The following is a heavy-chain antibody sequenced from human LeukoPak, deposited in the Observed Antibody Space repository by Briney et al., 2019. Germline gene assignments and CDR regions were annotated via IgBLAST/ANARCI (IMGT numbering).Heavy chain of an antibody. CDR1: GFTFSTYA. V-gene: IGHV3-23*01. D-gene: IGHD3-16*01. J-gene: IGHJ3*02. CDR3: ARDPWGIDDAFIS. CDR2: ISGSGGRT. Sequence: GGSLRLSCAASGFTFSTYAMSWVRQSPGKGLEWVSAISGSGGRTYYADSVKGRFTISRDNSKTTLYLQMNSLRAEDTAVYYCARDPWGIDDAFISGAKGQWSPSPQ.